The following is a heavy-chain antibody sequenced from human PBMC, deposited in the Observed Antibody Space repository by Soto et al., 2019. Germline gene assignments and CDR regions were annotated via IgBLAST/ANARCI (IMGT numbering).Heavy chain of an antibody. CDR3: ASTWGEYYYDSSGYRSNYYYYGMDV. CDR2: IYYSGST. V-gene: IGHV4-59*01. J-gene: IGHJ6*02. Sequence: QVQLQESGPGLVKPSETLSLTCTVSGGSISSYYWSWIRQPPGKGLEWIGYIYYSGSTNYNPSLKSRVTISVDTSKNQFPLKLSSVTAADTAVYYCASTWGEYYYDSSGYRSNYYYYGMDVCGQGTTVTVSS. CDR1: GGSISSYY. D-gene: IGHD3-22*01.